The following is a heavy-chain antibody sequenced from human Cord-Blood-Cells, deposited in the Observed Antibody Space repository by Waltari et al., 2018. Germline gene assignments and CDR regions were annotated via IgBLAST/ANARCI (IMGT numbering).Heavy chain of an antibody. V-gene: IGHV3-9*01. CDR1: GFTFDDYA. J-gene: IGHJ4*02. Sequence: EVQLVESGGGLVQPGRYLRLSCAASGFTFDDYAMHWVRPAPGKGLEWVSGISWNSGSIGYADSVKGRFTISRDNAKNSLYLQMNSLRAEDTALYYCAKDMVEYSSSSFDYWGQGTLVTVSS. D-gene: IGHD6-6*01. CDR3: AKDMVEYSSSSFDY. CDR2: ISWNSGSI.